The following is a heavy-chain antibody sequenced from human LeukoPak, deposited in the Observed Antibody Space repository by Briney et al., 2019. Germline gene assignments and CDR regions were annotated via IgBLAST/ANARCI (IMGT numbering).Heavy chain of an antibody. Sequence: SETLSLTCTVSGGSISSYYWSWIRQPPGKGLEWIGEINHSGSTNYNPSLKSRVTISVDTSKNQFSLKLSSVTAADTAVYYCARRKLIPDYWGQGTLVTVSS. J-gene: IGHJ4*02. CDR1: GGSISSYY. CDR2: INHSGST. V-gene: IGHV4-34*01. CDR3: ARRKLIPDY. D-gene: IGHD1-26*01.